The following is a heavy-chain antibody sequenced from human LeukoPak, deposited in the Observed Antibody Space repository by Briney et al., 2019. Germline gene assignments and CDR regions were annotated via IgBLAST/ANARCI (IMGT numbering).Heavy chain of an antibody. CDR1: GGSMSSSSYY. D-gene: IGHD3-10*01. CDR2: IYYSGTA. V-gene: IGHV4-39*01. CDR3: ARLNYYGSGDWFDP. Sequence: KPSETLSLTCTVSGGSMSSSSYYWGWIRQPPGKGLEWIGHIYYSGTAYYNPSLKSRVTISVHRSNNQFSLKLSSVTAADTAAYYCARLNYYGSGDWFDPWGQGTLVTVSS. J-gene: IGHJ5*02.